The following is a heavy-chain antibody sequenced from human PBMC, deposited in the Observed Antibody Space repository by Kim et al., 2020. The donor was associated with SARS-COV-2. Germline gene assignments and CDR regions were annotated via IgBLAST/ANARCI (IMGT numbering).Heavy chain of an antibody. CDR1: GFIFNTYG. J-gene: IGHJ4*02. CDR3: AKSFSGSYFGYDY. Sequence: GGSLRLSCAASGFIFNTYGMHWVRQAPGKGLEWVAVISYNGSHKYYEDSVNGRFTISRDNSKNTLYLQMNSLRIEDTAVYYCAKSFSGSYFGYDYWGQGTLVTVS. D-gene: IGHD1-26*01. CDR2: ISYNGSHK. V-gene: IGHV3-30*18.